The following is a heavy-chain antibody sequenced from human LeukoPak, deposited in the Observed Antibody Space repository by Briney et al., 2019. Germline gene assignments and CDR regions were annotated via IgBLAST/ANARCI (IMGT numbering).Heavy chain of an antibody. J-gene: IGHJ4*02. D-gene: IGHD2-2*02. CDR3: VKDRTGTYTLDY. V-gene: IGHV3-30-3*01. CDR2: ISDDGSRQ. CDR1: GFTFSNYA. Sequence: GGSLRPSCAATGFTFSNYAIHWGRQAPGKGLEWVAFISDDGSRQHYADSVKGRFTISRDNSKNTLNLQMNSLRAEDTAVYYCVKDRTGTYTLDYWGQGTLVTVSS.